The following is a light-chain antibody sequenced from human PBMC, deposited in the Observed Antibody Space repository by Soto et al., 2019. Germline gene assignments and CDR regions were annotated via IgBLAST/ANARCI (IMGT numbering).Light chain of an antibody. CDR2: GAS. V-gene: IGKV3-20*01. CDR3: QQYGSSGT. J-gene: IGKJ1*01. CDR1: QGISNNY. Sequence: DILLTQSPGSLSLSLGDRATLSCRASQGISNNYFACYQQKPRQAPRLLNYGASNRATGIPDRFSGSGSGTDFTLTSSRLEAEDVAVYYCQQYGSSGTFGQGTKVDIK.